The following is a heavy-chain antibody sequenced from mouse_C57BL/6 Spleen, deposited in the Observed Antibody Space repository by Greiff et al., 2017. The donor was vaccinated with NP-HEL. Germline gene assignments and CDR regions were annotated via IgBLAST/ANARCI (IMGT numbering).Heavy chain of an antibody. D-gene: IGHD1-1*01. CDR3: ARPLYGSSYVYAMDY. Sequence: EVKLVESGGGLVKPGGSLKLSCAASGFTFSDYGMHWVRQAPEKWLEWVAYISSGSSTIYYADTVKGRFTISRDNAKNTLFLQMTSLRSEDTAMYYCARPLYGSSYVYAMDYWGQGTSVTVSS. CDR1: GFTFSDYG. V-gene: IGHV5-17*01. J-gene: IGHJ4*01. CDR2: ISSGSSTI.